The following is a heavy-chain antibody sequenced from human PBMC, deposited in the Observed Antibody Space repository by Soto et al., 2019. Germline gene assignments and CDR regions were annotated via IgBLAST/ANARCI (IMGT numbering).Heavy chain of an antibody. J-gene: IGHJ5*02. V-gene: IGHV3-23*01. CDR3: AKDRGDYIWGSYRPNGFDP. Sequence: PGGSLRLSCAASGFTFSSYAMSWVRQAPGKGLEWVSAISGSGGSTYYADSVKGRFTISRDNSKNTLYLQMNSLRAEDTAVYYCAKDRGDYIWGSYRPNGFDPWGQGTLVTVSS. D-gene: IGHD3-16*02. CDR2: ISGSGGST. CDR1: GFTFSSYA.